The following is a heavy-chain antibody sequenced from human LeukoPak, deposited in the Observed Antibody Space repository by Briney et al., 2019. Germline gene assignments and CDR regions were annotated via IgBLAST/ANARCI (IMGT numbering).Heavy chain of an antibody. CDR1: DFSFITYA. V-gene: IGHV3-23*01. D-gene: IGHD3-10*01. CDR2: ISGGGDAT. CDR3: ARDSSMLRGPLVIYYFDF. J-gene: IGHJ4*02. Sequence: GGSLRLSCAASDFSFITYAMSWVRQAPGKGLEWVSTISGGGDATYYADSVKGRSTISRDNSKNTLYLQMNSLRVEDTAVYYCARDSSMLRGPLVIYYFDFWGQGTLVTVSS.